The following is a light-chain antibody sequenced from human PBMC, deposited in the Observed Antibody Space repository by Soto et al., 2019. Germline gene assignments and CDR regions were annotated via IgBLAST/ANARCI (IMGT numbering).Light chain of an antibody. CDR2: GAS. V-gene: IGKV3-15*01. CDR1: QSISNN. CDR3: QHYNDRPLT. Sequence: EIVMTQSPATLSVSPGERATLSCRASQSISNNLAWYQQKPGQAPRLLIYGASTRATGIPARFSGSGSGTEFTLTISSLQSEDVAVYSCQHYNDRPLTLGGGTKVDIK. J-gene: IGKJ4*01.